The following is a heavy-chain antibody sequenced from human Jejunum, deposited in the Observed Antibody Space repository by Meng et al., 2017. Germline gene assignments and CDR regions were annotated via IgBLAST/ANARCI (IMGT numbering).Heavy chain of an antibody. J-gene: IGHJ1*01. D-gene: IGHD2-8*01. Sequence: GESLKISCAASGFIFNNYAMHWVRQAPGKGLEWVAIIYSDGRTTYYADSVKGRFTISRDASKNTLSLQMNSLRDEDTAVYYCAKEPDQSCTNGVCLRSGYLQHWGQGTLVTVSS. V-gene: IGHV3-33*06. CDR1: GFIFNNYA. CDR3: AKEPDQSCTNGVCLRSGYLQH. CDR2: IYSDGRTT.